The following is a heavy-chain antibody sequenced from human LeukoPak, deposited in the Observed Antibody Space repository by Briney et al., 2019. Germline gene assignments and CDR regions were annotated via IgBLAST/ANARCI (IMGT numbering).Heavy chain of an antibody. CDR3: ARARISNYDYVWGSYRYDY. CDR2: IGSGGRT. Sequence: GGSLRLSCAASGFTFSNYAMSWVRQAPGKGLEWVSGIGSGGRTYYADSVKGRFTISRDNSKNTLYLQMNSLRAEDTAVYYCARARISNYDYVWGSYRYDYWGQGTLVTVSS. J-gene: IGHJ4*02. CDR1: GFTFSNYA. D-gene: IGHD3-16*02. V-gene: IGHV3-23*01.